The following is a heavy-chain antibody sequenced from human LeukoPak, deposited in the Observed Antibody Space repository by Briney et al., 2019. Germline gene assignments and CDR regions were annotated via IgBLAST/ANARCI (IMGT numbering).Heavy chain of an antibody. D-gene: IGHD6-19*01. CDR2: ISAYNGNT. CDR3: ARWYSSGWYGSWFDP. CDR1: GYTFTSYG. Sequence: ASVKVSCKASGYTFTSYGISWVRQAPGQGLEWMGWISAYNGNTNYAQKLRGRVTMTTDTSTSTAYMELRSLRSDDTAVYYCARWYSSGWYGSWFDPWGQGTLVTVSS. V-gene: IGHV1-18*01. J-gene: IGHJ5*02.